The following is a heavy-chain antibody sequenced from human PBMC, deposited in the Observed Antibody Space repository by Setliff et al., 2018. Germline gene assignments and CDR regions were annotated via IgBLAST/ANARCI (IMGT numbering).Heavy chain of an antibody. J-gene: IGHJ4*02. CDR2: TTGSGGDR. CDR3: VRGEMFSTSPRAD. D-gene: IGHD2-2*01. CDR1: GLTFRTYA. Sequence: GGSLRLSCAASGLTFRTYAMSWVRQAPGKGLEWVSSTTGSGGDRDYADSVKGRFTISRDNSKNTLYLQMNSLRVEDTAVYYCVRGEMFSTSPRADWGQGTQVTVSS. V-gene: IGHV3-23*01.